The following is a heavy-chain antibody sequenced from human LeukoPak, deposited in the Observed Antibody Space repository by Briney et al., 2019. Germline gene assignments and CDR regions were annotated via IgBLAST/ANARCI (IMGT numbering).Heavy chain of an antibody. CDR2: IFYSGGA. V-gene: IGHV4-61*10. Sequence: PSETLSLTCTVSGGSISSGSYYWSWIRQPAGKGLEWIGYIFYSGGANYNPSLKSRVTISVDTSKNQFSLKLTSVTAADTAVYYCARVYYSNSYDYWYFDLWGRGTLVTVSS. J-gene: IGHJ2*01. CDR3: ARVYYSNSYDYWYFDL. CDR1: GGSISSGSYY. D-gene: IGHD6-13*01.